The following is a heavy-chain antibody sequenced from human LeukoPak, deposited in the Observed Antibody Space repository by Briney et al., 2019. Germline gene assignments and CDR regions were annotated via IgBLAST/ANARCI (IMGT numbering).Heavy chain of an antibody. D-gene: IGHD1-14*01. CDR3: AREGAPPYYYYYMDV. CDR1: DGSISGYS. J-gene: IGHJ6*03. Sequence: SETLSLTCTVSDGSISGYSWSWIRQPPGKGLEWIGYIYYSGSTNYNPSLKSRVTISVDTSKNQFSLKLSSVTAADTAVYYCAREGAPPYYYYYMDVWGKGTTVTVSS. V-gene: IGHV4-59*01. CDR2: IYYSGST.